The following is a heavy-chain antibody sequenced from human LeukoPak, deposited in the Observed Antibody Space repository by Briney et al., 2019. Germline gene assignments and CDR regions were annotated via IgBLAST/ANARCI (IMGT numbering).Heavy chain of an antibody. D-gene: IGHD6-19*01. Sequence: SETLSLTCTVSGGSFSNYFRGWIRQPPGRGLEWIGYVHNSGSTTYNPSLKSRGTIVLDTSRNQFSLRLSSVTAADTAVYYCARGWSSGWYMGDAFDIWGQGTMVTVSS. CDR2: VHNSGST. J-gene: IGHJ3*02. V-gene: IGHV4-59*01. CDR3: ARGWSSGWYMGDAFDI. CDR1: GGSFSNYF.